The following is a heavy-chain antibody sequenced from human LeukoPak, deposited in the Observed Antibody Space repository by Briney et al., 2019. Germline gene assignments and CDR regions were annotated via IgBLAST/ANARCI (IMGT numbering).Heavy chain of an antibody. D-gene: IGHD6-13*01. V-gene: IGHV3-21*01. J-gene: IGHJ4*02. CDR1: GFTFSSYA. CDR2: ISSSTTDI. CDR3: ARDGRDGSSWYEAGVPIDY. Sequence: GGSLRLSCAASGFTFSSYAMSWVRQAPGKGLEWVSSISSSTTDIDYADSMKGRFTISRDNAKNSLYLQMNSLRDEDTAVYYCARDGRDGSSWYEAGVPIDYWGQGTLVTVSS.